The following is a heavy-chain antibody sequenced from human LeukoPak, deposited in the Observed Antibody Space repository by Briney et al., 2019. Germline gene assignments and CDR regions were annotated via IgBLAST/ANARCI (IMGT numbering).Heavy chain of an antibody. J-gene: IGHJ5*02. V-gene: IGHV4-59*08. CDR2: IYYSGST. CDR3: ARHGDGGNDNWFVP. CDR1: GGSISSYY. D-gene: IGHD4-23*01. Sequence: TSETLSLTCTVSGGSISSYYWSWIRQPPGKGLEWIGYIYYSGSTTYNPSLKSRVTISVDTSKNHFSLKLGSVTAADTAVYYCARHGDGGNDNWFVPWGQGTLVTVSS.